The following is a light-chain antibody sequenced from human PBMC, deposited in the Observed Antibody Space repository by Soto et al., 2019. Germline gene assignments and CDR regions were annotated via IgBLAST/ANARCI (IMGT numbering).Light chain of an antibody. J-gene: IGLJ2*01. CDR2: DNN. V-gene: IGLV1-51*01. Sequence: QSVLTQPPSVSAAPGQKVTISCSGSSSNVGSNYVSWYQQLPGTAPKLLIYDNNKRPSGIPDRFSGSKSGTSATLDITGLQTGDEADYYCATWDRSLSVYVLXGGGTKLTVL. CDR1: SSNVGSNY. CDR3: ATWDRSLSVYVL.